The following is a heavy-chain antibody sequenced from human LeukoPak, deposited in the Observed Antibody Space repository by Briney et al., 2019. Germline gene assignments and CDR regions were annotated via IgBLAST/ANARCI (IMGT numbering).Heavy chain of an antibody. D-gene: IGHD3-22*01. Sequence: AGGSLRLSCAASGFTFDDYAMHWVGQAPGKGLEWVSLISGDGGSTYYADSVKGRFTISRDNSKNSMYLQMNSLRTEDTALYYCAKSPFSSGFYFDYWGQGTLVTVSS. CDR1: GFTFDDYA. J-gene: IGHJ4*02. CDR2: ISGDGGST. V-gene: IGHV3-43*02. CDR3: AKSPFSSGFYFDY.